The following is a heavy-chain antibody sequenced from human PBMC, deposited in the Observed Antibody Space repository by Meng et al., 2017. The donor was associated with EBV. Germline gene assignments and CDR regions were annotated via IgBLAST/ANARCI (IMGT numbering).Heavy chain of an antibody. V-gene: IGHV1-69*01. D-gene: IGHD5-24*01. CDR1: GGTFSSYA. J-gene: IGHJ4*02. CDR3: AREGDGYNYPDY. Sequence: QVQMLQSGAEVKRPGSSVKVSCKASGGTFSSYAISWVRQAPGQGLEWMGGIIPIFGTANYAQKFQGRVTITADESTSTAYMELSSLRSEDTAVYYCAREGDGYNYPDYWGQGTLVTVSS. CDR2: IIPIFGTA.